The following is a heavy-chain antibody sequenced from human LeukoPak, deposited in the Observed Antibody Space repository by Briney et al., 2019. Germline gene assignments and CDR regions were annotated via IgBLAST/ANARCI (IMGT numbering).Heavy chain of an antibody. CDR3: AKGVAAAGTLYYYYMDV. CDR1: GFIFFTYT. Sequence: GGSLRLSCAASGFIFFTYTMNWVRQAPGKGLEWVSYISSSSRTYYADSVKGRFTISRDNAKNSLYLQMNSLRAEDTAVYYCAKGVAAAGTLYYYYMDVWGKGTTVTVSS. CDR2: ISSSSRT. V-gene: IGHV3-48*04. J-gene: IGHJ6*03. D-gene: IGHD6-13*01.